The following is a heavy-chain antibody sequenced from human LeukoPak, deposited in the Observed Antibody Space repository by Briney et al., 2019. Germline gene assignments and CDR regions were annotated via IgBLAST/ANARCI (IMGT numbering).Heavy chain of an antibody. CDR3: VRLFYYDSRGPPS. D-gene: IGHD3-22*01. CDR2: IYYSGST. J-gene: IGHJ5*02. Sequence: SETLSLTCNVLGGSIRSSNYYWGGIRQPPWKGLEWIGSIYYSGSTYYNPSLKGRGTMSVDTSNNQFSLKLTSATATDTAVYYCVRLFYYDSRGPPSWGQGTLVTVSS. CDR1: GGSIRSSNYY. V-gene: IGHV4-39*01.